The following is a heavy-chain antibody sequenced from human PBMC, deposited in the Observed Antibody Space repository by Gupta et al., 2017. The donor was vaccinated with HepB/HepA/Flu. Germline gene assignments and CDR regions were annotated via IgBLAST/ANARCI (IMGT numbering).Heavy chain of an antibody. D-gene: IGHD5-24*01. CDR3: ARDGVATIND. CDR2: IKQDGREK. V-gene: IGHV3-7*01. CDR1: GFTFSSYW. Sequence: EVQLVESGGGLVQPGGSLRLSCAASGFTFSSYWMSWVRQAPGKGLEWVANIKQDGREKDEVDSVKGRFNIARDNAKNSLYLQMNSLRAEDTAVYDCARDGVATINDGGQGTLVTVSS. J-gene: IGHJ4*02.